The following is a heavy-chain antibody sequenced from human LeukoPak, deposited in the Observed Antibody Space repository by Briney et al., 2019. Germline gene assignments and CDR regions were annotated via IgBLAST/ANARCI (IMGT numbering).Heavy chain of an antibody. CDR2: ISSRGSTI. V-gene: IGHV3-48*03. CDR3: AKVISGDYYGSGSYDRAFDY. Sequence: GGSLRLSCAASGFTFSSYEMNWVRQAPGKGLEWVSYISSRGSTIYYADSVKGRFTISRDNAKNSLYLQMNSLRAEDTAVYYCAKVISGDYYGSGSYDRAFDYWGQGTLVTVSS. D-gene: IGHD3-10*01. J-gene: IGHJ4*02. CDR1: GFTFSSYE.